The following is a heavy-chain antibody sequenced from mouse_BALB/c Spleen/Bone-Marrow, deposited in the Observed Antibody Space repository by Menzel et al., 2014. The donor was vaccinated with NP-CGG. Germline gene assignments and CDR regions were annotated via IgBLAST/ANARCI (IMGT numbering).Heavy chain of an antibody. J-gene: IGHJ3*01. CDR1: GYTFTSYY. Sequence: QVQLQQSGAELVKPGASVKLSCKASGYTFTSYYMYWVKQRPGQGLEWIGEINHSNGYTNFNEKFKSKATLTVDKSSSTAYMQLSSLTSVDSAVYYCTREGAYWGQGTLVTLSA. CDR2: INHSNGYT. V-gene: IGHV1S81*02. CDR3: TREGAY.